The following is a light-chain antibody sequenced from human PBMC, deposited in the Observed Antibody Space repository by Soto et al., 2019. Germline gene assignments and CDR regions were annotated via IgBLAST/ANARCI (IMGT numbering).Light chain of an antibody. J-gene: IGLJ1*01. CDR2: DNN. CDR3: GTWDSSPSVHV. V-gene: IGLV1-51*01. CDR1: SSNIGNNY. Sequence: QSVLTQPPSVSAAPGQKVTISCSGSSSNIGNNYVSWYQQVPGTAPKLLIYDNNKRPSGNPDRFSGSKSGTSATLGISGLQTGDEADYYCGTWDSSPSVHVFGTGTKVTVL.